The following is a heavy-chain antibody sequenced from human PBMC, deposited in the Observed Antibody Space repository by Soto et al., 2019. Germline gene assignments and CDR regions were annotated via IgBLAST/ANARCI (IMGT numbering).Heavy chain of an antibody. CDR2: IYPGDSDT. J-gene: IGHJ4*02. CDR3: ARRSSPGTSYFDY. V-gene: IGHV5-51*01. D-gene: IGHD6-13*01. Sequence: PGESLKISCKGSGYSFSSYWIGWVRQMPGKGLEWMGIIYPGDSDTRYSPSFQGQVTISADKSISTAYLQWSSLKASDIAMYYCARRSSPGTSYFDYWGQGTLVTVSS. CDR1: GYSFSSYW.